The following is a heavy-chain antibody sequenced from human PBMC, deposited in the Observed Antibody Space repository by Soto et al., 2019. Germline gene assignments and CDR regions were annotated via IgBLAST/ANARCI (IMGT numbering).Heavy chain of an antibody. Sequence: TETLSLTCTDPGGSISSYYWSWIRQPPGKGLEWIGYIYYSGSTNYNPSLKSRVTISVDTSKNQFSLKLNSMTAADTAVYYCARHNYGSGSTYFDYWGQGTLVTVSS. CDR2: IYYSGST. V-gene: IGHV4-59*08. CDR1: GGSISSYY. CDR3: ARHNYGSGSTYFDY. D-gene: IGHD3-10*01. J-gene: IGHJ4*02.